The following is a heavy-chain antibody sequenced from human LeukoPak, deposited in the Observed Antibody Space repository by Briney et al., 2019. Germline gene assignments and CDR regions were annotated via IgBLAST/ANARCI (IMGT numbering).Heavy chain of an antibody. J-gene: IGHJ4*02. CDR2: IRSKVYGGTT. Sequence: GGSLRLSCSASGFTFSSYSMNWVRQAPGKGLEWVGFIRSKVYGGTTEYAASVKGRFTISRDDSRSIAYLQMNSLKTEDTAVYYCTRAKKGYCSGGSCSEDWGQGTLVTVSS. V-gene: IGHV3-49*04. CDR1: GFTFSSYS. D-gene: IGHD2-15*01. CDR3: TRAKKGYCSGGSCSED.